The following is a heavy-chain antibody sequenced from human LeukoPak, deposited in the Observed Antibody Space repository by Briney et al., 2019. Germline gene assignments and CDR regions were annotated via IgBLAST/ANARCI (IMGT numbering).Heavy chain of an antibody. D-gene: IGHD3-10*01. J-gene: IGHJ4*02. V-gene: IGHV3-48*03. CDR3: ARAGISMVHWVFDY. CDR1: GFTFSSYE. Sequence: GGSLRLSCAASGFTFSSYEMNWVRQAPGKGLEWVSYISSRGSNIYYADSVKGRFTISRDNATNSLYLQMNSLRAEDTAVYYCARAGISMVHWVFDYWGQGTLVTVSS. CDR2: ISSRGSNI.